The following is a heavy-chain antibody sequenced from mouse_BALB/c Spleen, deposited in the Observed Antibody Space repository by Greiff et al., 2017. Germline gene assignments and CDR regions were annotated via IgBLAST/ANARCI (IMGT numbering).Heavy chain of an antibody. CDR3: ARQDDYDGGFAY. V-gene: IGHV5-9-3*01. CDR1: GFTFSSYA. J-gene: IGHJ3*01. D-gene: IGHD2-4*01. Sequence: EVHLVESGGGLVKPGGSLKLSCAASGFTFSSYAMSWVRQTPEKRLEWVATISSGGSYTYYPDSVKGRFTISRDNAKNTLYLQMSSLRSEDTAMYYCARQDDYDGGFAYWGQGTLVTVSA. CDR2: ISSGGSYT.